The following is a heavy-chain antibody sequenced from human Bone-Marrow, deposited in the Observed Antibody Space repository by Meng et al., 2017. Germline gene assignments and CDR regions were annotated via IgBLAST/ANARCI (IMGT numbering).Heavy chain of an antibody. Sequence: VPLHESSPGRVEPSPTLAITGTVSGGAISSGGYYWSWIRQHPGKGLEWIGYIYYSGSTYYNPSLKSLVTISVDTSKNQFSLKLSSVTAADTAVYYCARVGYSGSRVTSYYFDYWGQGTLVTVSS. CDR2: IYYSGST. V-gene: IGHV4-31*01. CDR3: ARVGYSGSRVTSYYFDY. D-gene: IGHD1-26*01. CDR1: GGAISSGGYY. J-gene: IGHJ4*02.